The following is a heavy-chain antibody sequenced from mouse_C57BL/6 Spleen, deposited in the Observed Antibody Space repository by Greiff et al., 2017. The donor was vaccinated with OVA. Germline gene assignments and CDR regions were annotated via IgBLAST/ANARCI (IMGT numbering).Heavy chain of an antibody. J-gene: IGHJ4*01. Sequence: QVQLKQSGAELARPGASVKLSCKASGYTFTSYGISWVKQRTGQGLEWIGEIYPRSGNTYYNEKFKGKATLTADKSSSTAYMELRSLTSEDSAVYFCARKGGNGAMDYWGQGTSVTVSS. CDR3: ARKGGNGAMDY. CDR1: GYTFTSYG. CDR2: IYPRSGNT. D-gene: IGHD2-1*01. V-gene: IGHV1-81*01.